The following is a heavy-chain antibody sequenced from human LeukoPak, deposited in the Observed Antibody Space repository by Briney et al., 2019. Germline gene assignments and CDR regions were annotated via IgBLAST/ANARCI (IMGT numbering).Heavy chain of an antibody. J-gene: IGHJ4*02. D-gene: IGHD2-2*02. CDR1: GVSIGSSSYY. CDR3: ARRWFYCSSTSCYSRGGFDY. Sequence: SETLSLTCTVSGVSIGSSSYYWGWIRQPPGKGLEWIGSIYYSGSTYYNPSLKSRVTISVDTSKNQFSLKLSSVTAADTAMYYCARRWFYCSSTSCYSRGGFDYWGQGTLVTVSS. V-gene: IGHV4-39*07. CDR2: IYYSGST.